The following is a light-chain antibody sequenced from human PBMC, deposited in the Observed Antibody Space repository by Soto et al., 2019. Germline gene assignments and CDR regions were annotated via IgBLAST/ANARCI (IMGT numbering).Light chain of an antibody. CDR2: SNN. Sequence: QPVLTQPPSASGTPGQRVAISCSGSSSNIGSNSVNWFQQLPGTAPKLIIYSNNQRPSGVHDRISGSKSGTSASLAISGLQSEYEADYYCAAWDDSLNGAVFGGGTQLTVL. CDR3: AAWDDSLNGAV. V-gene: IGLV1-44*01. J-gene: IGLJ7*01. CDR1: SSNIGSNS.